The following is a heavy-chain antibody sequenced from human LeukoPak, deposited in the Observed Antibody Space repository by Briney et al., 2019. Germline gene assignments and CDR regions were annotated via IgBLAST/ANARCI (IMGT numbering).Heavy chain of an antibody. D-gene: IGHD2-2*02. CDR3: AKGYCTSTSCYTFSHFYMDV. Sequence: GGSLRLSCAASGFTFSSYGMHWVRQAPGKGLEWVALIRFDGSDEYSADSVKGRFTISRGNSKNTLYLQMNNLRTEDTAVYYCAKGYCTSTSCYTFSHFYMDVWGKGTTVTVSS. J-gene: IGHJ6*03. CDR2: IRFDGSDE. V-gene: IGHV3-30*02. CDR1: GFTFSSYG.